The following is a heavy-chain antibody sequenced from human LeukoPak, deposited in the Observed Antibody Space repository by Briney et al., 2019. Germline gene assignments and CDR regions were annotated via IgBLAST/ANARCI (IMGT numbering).Heavy chain of an antibody. Sequence: GGSLRLSCAASGFTFSSYSMNWVRQAPGKGLEWVSSISSSSSYIYYADSVKGRFTISRDNAKNSLYLQMNSLRAEDTAVYYCARAKDGSGSYFSLDLYYYYYMDVWGKGTTVTISS. CDR3: ARAKDGSGSYFSLDLYYYYYMDV. CDR2: ISSSSSYI. J-gene: IGHJ6*03. D-gene: IGHD3-10*01. V-gene: IGHV3-21*01. CDR1: GFTFSSYS.